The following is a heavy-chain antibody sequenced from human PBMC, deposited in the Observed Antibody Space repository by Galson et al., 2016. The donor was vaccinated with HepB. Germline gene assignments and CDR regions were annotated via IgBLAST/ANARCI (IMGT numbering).Heavy chain of an antibody. CDR1: GGSISSYY. V-gene: IGHV4-59*01. Sequence: TLSLTCTVSGGSISSYYWSWIRQPPGKGLEWIGQIFSIGSTNLNPSLKSRVTISVDTSKNQFSLKLSSVTAADTAVYYCARHQKLYGDFRLTSYFDYWGQGTLVTVSS. CDR2: IFSIGST. J-gene: IGHJ4*02. D-gene: IGHD4-17*01. CDR3: ARHQKLYGDFRLTSYFDY.